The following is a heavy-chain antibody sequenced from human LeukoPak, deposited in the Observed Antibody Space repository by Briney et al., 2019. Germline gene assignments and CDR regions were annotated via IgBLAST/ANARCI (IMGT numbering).Heavy chain of an antibody. V-gene: IGHV3-23*01. CDR2: ISGGGGST. CDR3: AKDYSSSLTNWFDP. D-gene: IGHD6-6*01. J-gene: IGHJ5*02. CDR1: GFTFSSYA. Sequence: GGSLRLSCAASGFTFSSYATSWVRQAPGKGLEWVSGISGGGGSTYYADSVKGRFTISRDNSKNTLYLQMNSLRAEDTAVYYCAKDYSSSLTNWFDPWGQGTLVTVSS.